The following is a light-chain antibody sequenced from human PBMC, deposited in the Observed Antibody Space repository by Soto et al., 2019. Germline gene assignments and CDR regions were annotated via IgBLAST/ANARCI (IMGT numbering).Light chain of an antibody. Sequence: DIQMTQSPSTLSASVGDRVTITCRASQRISTWLAWYQQKPGKVPKLLISDASTLDSGVPSRFRGGGFGTEFTLTINSLQPDDFATYYCQHYDRYSGTFGQGTKVDIK. V-gene: IGKV1-5*01. CDR1: QRISTW. CDR2: DAS. CDR3: QHYDRYSGT. J-gene: IGKJ1*01.